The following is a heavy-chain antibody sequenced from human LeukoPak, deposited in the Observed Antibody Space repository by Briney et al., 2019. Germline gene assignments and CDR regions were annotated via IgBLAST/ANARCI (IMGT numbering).Heavy chain of an antibody. V-gene: IGHV1-18*01. CDR2: ISAYNGHT. CDR3: ARDGAGSTYYYYMDF. CDR1: GYTFTSYG. Sequence: ASVKVSCKASGYTFTSYGISWVRQAPGQGREWMGWISAYNGHTNYTQKSQGRVTMTTETSTSTAYMELRSLRSDDTAVYYCARDGAGSTYYYYMDFWGKGTTVTVSS. D-gene: IGHD1-1*01. J-gene: IGHJ6*03.